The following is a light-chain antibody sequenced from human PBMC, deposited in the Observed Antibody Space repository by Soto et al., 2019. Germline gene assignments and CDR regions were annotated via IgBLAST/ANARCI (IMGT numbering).Light chain of an antibody. CDR2: GAS. CDR3: QQYNDWPPRT. Sequence: EIVMTQSPAAVSVSTGDRATLSCRASQSVSINLAWYQQKPGQAPRLLIYGASTRATGVPGRFSGSGSGTEFTLTISALQSEDFAVYYCQQYNDWPPRTFCQRTNVDIK. V-gene: IGKV3-15*01. CDR1: QSVSIN. J-gene: IGKJ1*01.